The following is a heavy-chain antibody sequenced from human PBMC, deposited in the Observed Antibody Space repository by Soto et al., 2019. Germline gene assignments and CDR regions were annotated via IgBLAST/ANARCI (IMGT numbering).Heavy chain of an antibody. Sequence: PSETLSLTCTVSGCSISSYYWSWIRQPPGKGLEWIGYIYYSGSTNYNPSLKSRVTISVDTSKNQFSLKLSSVTAADTAVYYCANLPSPVPFPDDYGPTVSMDARAQRTTLPVSS. CDR3: ANLPSPVPFPDDYGPTVSMDA. J-gene: IGHJ6*02. D-gene: IGHD3-10*01. CDR2: IYYSGST. CDR1: GCSISSYY. V-gene: IGHV4-59*01.